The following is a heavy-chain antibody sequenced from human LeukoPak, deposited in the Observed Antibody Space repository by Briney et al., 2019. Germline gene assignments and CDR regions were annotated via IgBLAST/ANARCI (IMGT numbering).Heavy chain of an antibody. CDR2: IIPIFGTA. J-gene: IGHJ5*02. Sequence: SVKVSCKASGGTFSSYAISWVRQAPGQGLEWMGGIIPIFGTANYAQKFQGRVTITADESTSTAYMELSSLRSEDTAVYYCARDGGRSYDILTGYPHTNWFDPWGQGTLVTVSS. CDR1: GGTFSSYA. CDR3: ARDGGRSYDILTGYPHTNWFDP. D-gene: IGHD3-9*01. V-gene: IGHV1-69*13.